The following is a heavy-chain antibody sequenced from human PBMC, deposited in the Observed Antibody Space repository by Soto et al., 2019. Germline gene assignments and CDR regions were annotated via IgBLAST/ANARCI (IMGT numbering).Heavy chain of an antibody. D-gene: IGHD3-9*01. CDR1: GGSISSGGYY. Sequence: PSETLFLTCTVSGGSISSGGYYWSWIRQHPGKGLEWIGYIYYSGSTYYNPSLKSRVTISVDTSKNQFSLKLSSVTAADTAVYYCARGGDILTGYLDYWGQGTLVTVSS. CDR2: IYYSGST. J-gene: IGHJ4*02. V-gene: IGHV4-31*03. CDR3: ARGGDILTGYLDY.